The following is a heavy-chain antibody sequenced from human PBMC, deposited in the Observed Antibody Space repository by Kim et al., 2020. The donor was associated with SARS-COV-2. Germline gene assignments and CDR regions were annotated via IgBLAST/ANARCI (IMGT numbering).Heavy chain of an antibody. V-gene: IGHV3-9*01. Sequence: DSVKGRLTISRGNAKNSLYLQMSSLRAEDTALYYCAKAGCSSTRCYTNFWGQGTLVTVSS. D-gene: IGHD2-2*02. J-gene: IGHJ4*02. CDR3: AKAGCSSTRCYTNF.